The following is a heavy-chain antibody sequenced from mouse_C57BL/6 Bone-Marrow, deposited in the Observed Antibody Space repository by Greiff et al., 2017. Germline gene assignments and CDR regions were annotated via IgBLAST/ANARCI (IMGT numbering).Heavy chain of an antibody. CDR2: IRLKSDNYAT. J-gene: IGHJ3*01. V-gene: IGHV6-3*01. CDR3: ISNPAWFAY. Sequence: EVMLVESGGGLVQPGGSMKLSCVASGFTFSNYWMNWVRQSPEKGLEWVAQIRLKSDNYATHYAESVKGRFTISRDDSKSSVYLQRNNLRAEDTGIYYCISNPAWFAYWGQGTLVTVSA. D-gene: IGHD2-5*01. CDR1: GFTFSNYW.